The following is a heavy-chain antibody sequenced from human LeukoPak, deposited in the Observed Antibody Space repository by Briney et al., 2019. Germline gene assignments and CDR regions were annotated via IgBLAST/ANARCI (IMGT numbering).Heavy chain of an antibody. CDR2: IIPMFGTL. D-gene: IGHD3-10*01. CDR3: ARAVYSGSGRYIDV. V-gene: IGHV1-69*15. J-gene: IGHJ6*04. CDR1: GGTFGRHS. Sequence: AASVKVSCKASGGTFGRHSITWVRQAPGQGLEWMGKIIPMFGTLNYAENFQGRVSITADDSTSTAYMELSSLRSEDTAVYYCARAVYSGSGRYIDVWGKGTTVTVSS.